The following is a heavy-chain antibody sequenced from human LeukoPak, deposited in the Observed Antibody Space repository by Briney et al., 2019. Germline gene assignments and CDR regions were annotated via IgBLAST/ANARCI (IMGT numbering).Heavy chain of an antibody. CDR1: GYTFTGYY. V-gene: IGHV1-2*02. J-gene: IGHJ4*02. D-gene: IGHD2-2*01. Sequence: ASVKVSCKASGYTFTGYYMHWVRQAPGQGLEWMGWINPNSGGTNYAQKFQGRVTMTRDTSISTAYMELSRLRSDDTAVYYCARAPRAFQLLKDYWGQGTLVTVSS. CDR2: INPNSGGT. CDR3: ARAPRAFQLLKDY.